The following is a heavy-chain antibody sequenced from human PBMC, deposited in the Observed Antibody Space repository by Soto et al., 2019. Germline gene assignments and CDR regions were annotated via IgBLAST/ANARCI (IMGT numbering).Heavy chain of an antibody. Sequence: VQLVESGGGVVQPGRSLRLSCAASGFTFSDYAMHWVRQAPGKGLEWVAVVSHDGRITHYADSVKGRFTISRDSSKNTVSLEMTSLRAEDTAVYYCAKGGRQWLVTSDFNYWGQGALGTVSS. CDR2: VSHDGRIT. V-gene: IGHV3-30*18. CDR3: AKGGRQWLVTSDFNY. J-gene: IGHJ4*02. D-gene: IGHD6-19*01. CDR1: GFTFSDYA.